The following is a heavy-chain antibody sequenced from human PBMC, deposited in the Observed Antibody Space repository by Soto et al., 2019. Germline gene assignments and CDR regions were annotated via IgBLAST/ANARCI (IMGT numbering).Heavy chain of an antibody. CDR3: ARDLHDISMGYDSGDY. CDR2: INAGNGNT. J-gene: IGHJ4*02. CDR1: GYTFTSYA. Sequence: ASVKVSCKASGYTFTSYAMHWVRQAPGQRLEWMGWINAGNGNTKYSQKFQGRVTITRDTSASTAYMELSSLRSEDTAVYYCARDLHDISMGYDSGDYWGQGTLVTVSS. V-gene: IGHV1-3*01. D-gene: IGHD3-22*01.